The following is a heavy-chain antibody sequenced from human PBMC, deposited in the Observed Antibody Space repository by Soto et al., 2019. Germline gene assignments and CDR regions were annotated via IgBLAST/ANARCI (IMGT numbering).Heavy chain of an antibody. CDR1: GYTFTGYY. Sequence: ASVKVSCKASGYTFTGYYMHWVRQAPGQGLEWMGWINPNSGGTNYAQKFQGWVTMTRDTSISTAYMELSRLRSDDTAVYYCASEDIVVVQAATPRPNYYYYGMDVWGQGTTVTVSS. D-gene: IGHD2-2*01. V-gene: IGHV1-2*04. J-gene: IGHJ6*02. CDR3: ASEDIVVVQAATPRPNYYYYGMDV. CDR2: INPNSGGT.